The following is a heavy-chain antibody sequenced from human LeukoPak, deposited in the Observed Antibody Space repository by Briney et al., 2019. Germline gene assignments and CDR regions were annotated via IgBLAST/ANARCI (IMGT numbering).Heavy chain of an antibody. CDR3: ARGGQWLPFDY. V-gene: IGHV4-38-2*01. CDR2: IYHSRIT. D-gene: IGHD6-19*01. J-gene: IGHJ4*02. Sequence: ASETLSLTCAVSSYSITTNHYWGWIRQPPGKGLEWIGNIYHSRITYYNPSLKSRVTMSVDTSKNQFSLKLSPVTAADTAVYYCARGGQWLPFDYWGQGTLVTVSS. CDR1: SYSITTNHY.